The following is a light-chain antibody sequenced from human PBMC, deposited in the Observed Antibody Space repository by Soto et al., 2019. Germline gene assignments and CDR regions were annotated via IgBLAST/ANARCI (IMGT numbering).Light chain of an antibody. Sequence: DIQMTQSPSSLSASVGDRVTITCRASQGISHYLAWYQQKPGKVPKLLIYAASTLQSGVPSRFSGSGSRTDFTLTISSLQPEDVATYYCQKYNSALTFGGGTKVEIK. CDR3: QKYNSALT. J-gene: IGKJ4*01. V-gene: IGKV1-27*01. CDR2: AAS. CDR1: QGISHY.